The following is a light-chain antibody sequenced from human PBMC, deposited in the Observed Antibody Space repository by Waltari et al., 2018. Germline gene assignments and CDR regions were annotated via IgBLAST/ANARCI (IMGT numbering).Light chain of an antibody. V-gene: IGKV3-15*01. CDR2: GAS. CDR3: QQYSDWWT. J-gene: IGKJ1*01. CDR1: QSVSSR. Sequence: EIVLTQSPATLSLSPGERATLSCRAGQSVSSRLAWYHQKPGQAPRLLIYGASSRATDIPDRFSGSGSGTDFTLTISSLEPEDFAVYFCQQYSDWWTFGQGTKVEIK.